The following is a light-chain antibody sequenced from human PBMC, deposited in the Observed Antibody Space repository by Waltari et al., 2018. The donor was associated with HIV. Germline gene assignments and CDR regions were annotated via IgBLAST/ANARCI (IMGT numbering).Light chain of an antibody. Sequence: QPALPQPAAVSGSPGQSITISCTGPSSDVGGYNYVSWFLQRPGQAPKLMIYDVTHRPSGVSNRFSGSKSANTASLTISGLQVEDEGDYYCTSFRPTSAPVVFGGGTKLTVL. CDR3: TSFRPTSAPVV. CDR1: SSDVGGYNY. CDR2: DVT. J-gene: IGLJ2*01. V-gene: IGLV2-14*01.